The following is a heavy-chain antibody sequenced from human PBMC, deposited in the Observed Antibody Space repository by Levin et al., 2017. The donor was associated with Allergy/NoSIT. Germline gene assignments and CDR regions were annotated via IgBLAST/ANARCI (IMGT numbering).Heavy chain of an antibody. CDR3: ARDFTNMVHNAFDI. D-gene: IGHD3-10*01. J-gene: IGHJ3*02. V-gene: IGHV3-21*01. CDR1: GFTFSSYS. CDR2: ISSSSSYI. Sequence: GESLKISCAASGFTFSSYSMNWVRQAPGKGLEWVSSISSSSSYIYYADSVKGRFTISRDNAKNSLYLQMNSLRAEDTAVYYCARDFTNMVHNAFDIWGQGTMVTVSS.